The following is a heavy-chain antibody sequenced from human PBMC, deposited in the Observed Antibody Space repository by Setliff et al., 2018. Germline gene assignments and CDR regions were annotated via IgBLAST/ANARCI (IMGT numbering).Heavy chain of an antibody. J-gene: IGHJ5*02. CDR2: IYYSGST. CDR1: GGSISSSNW. V-gene: IGHV4-4*02. D-gene: IGHD3-3*01. CDR3: ARAGPTVTFFRVLVISWWDP. Sequence: SETLSLTCAVSGGSISSSNWWSWVRQPPGKGLEWIGSIYYSGSTYYNPSLKSRVTISVDTSKNQFSLKLSSVTAADTATYYCARAGPTVTFFRVLVISWWDPWGQGSLVTVSS.